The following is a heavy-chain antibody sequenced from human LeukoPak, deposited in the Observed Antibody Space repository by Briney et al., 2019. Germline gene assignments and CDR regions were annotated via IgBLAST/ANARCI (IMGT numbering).Heavy chain of an antibody. CDR2: ISYDGSNK. D-gene: IGHD3-22*01. V-gene: IGHV3-30*18. CDR1: GFTFSSYG. CDR3: AKDQVYTYYYDSSGSVSLDY. Sequence: GGSLRPSCAASGFTFSSYGMHWVRQAPGKGLEWVAVISYDGSNKYYADSVKGRFTISRDNSKNTLYLQMNSLRAEDTAVYYCAKDQVYTYYYDSSGSVSLDYWGQGTLVTVSS. J-gene: IGHJ4*02.